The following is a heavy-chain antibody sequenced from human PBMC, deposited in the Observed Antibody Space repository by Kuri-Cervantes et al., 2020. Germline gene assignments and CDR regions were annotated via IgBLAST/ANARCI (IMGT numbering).Heavy chain of an antibody. J-gene: IGHJ4*02. Sequence: SETLSLTCTVSGDSITNYYWSWIRQPPGKGLEWIAYIYYNGSTDYNPSLKSRVTISVDTSKNQFSLKLSSVTAADTAVYYCARARVGVLGVGATKFAGYFDYWGQGTLVTVSS. CDR2: IYYNGST. CDR3: ARARVGVLGVGATKFAGYFDY. D-gene: IGHD1-26*01. V-gene: IGHV4-59*08. CDR1: GDSITNYY.